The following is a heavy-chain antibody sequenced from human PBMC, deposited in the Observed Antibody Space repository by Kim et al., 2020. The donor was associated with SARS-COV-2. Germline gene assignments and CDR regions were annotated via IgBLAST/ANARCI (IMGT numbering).Heavy chain of an antibody. CDR2: IYSGGST. CDR3: ARSNDKSTEYYDYVWGSYRNYYYYGMDV. J-gene: IGHJ6*02. Sequence: GGSLRLSCAASGFTVSSNYMSWVRQAPGKGLEWVSVIYSGGSTYYADSVKGRFTISRDNSKNTLYLQMNSLRAEDTAVYYCARSNDKSTEYYDYVWGSYRNYYYYGMDVWGQGTTVTVSS. CDR1: GFTVSSNY. D-gene: IGHD3-16*02. V-gene: IGHV3-53*01.